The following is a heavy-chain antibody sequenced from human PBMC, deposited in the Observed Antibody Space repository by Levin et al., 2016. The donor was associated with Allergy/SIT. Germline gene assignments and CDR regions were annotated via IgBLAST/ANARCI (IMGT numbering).Heavy chain of an antibody. CDR2: IYWDDDK. J-gene: IGHJ3*02. V-gene: IGHV2-5*02. Sequence: PGKALEWLALIYWDDDKRYSPSLKSRLTITKDTSKNQVVLTMTNMDPVDTATYYCALSPGNWNDPMVGGTAFDIWGQGTMVTVSS. CDR3: ALSPGNWNDPMVGGTAFDI. D-gene: IGHD1-1*01.